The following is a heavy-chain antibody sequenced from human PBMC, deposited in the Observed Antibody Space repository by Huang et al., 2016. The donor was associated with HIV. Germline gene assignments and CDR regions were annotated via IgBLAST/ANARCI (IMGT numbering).Heavy chain of an antibody. Sequence: QVQLVESGGGVVQPGRSLRLSCAASRFTFSNYAMHWVRQAPGKGLEWVSVISYNGSNKYSADSVKGRFTISRDNSKNTLYLQMNSLRAEDTAVYYCARDLWLRDLYYYYYMDVWGKGTTVTVSS. CDR3: ARDLWLRDLYYYYYMDV. CDR1: RFTFSNYA. D-gene: IGHD5-12*01. V-gene: IGHV3-30-3*01. CDR2: ISYNGSNK. J-gene: IGHJ6*03.